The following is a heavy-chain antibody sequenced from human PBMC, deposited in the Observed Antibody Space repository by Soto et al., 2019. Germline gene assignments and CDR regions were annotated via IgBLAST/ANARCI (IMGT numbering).Heavy chain of an antibody. CDR3: ARDQASGYDYDYYYGMDV. D-gene: IGHD5-12*01. J-gene: IGHJ6*02. CDR2: TYYRSTWYY. CDR1: GDSVSSISAS. Sequence: SQTLSLTCATSGDSVSSISASWIWIRQSPSRGLEWLGRTYYRSTWYYNYAESVKSRITINPDKSKNQFSLKLSSVTAADTAVYYCARDQASGYDYDYYYGMDVWGQGTTVTVSS. V-gene: IGHV6-1*01.